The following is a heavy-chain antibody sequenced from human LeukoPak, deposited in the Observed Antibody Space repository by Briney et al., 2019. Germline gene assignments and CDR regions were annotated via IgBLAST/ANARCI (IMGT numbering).Heavy chain of an antibody. CDR1: GGTFSSYA. J-gene: IGHJ6*02. D-gene: IGHD2-15*01. V-gene: IGHV1-69*05. CDR3: AVDIVVVVAATPRLYYYGMDV. Sequence: ASVKVSCKASGGTFSSYAISWVRQAPGQGLEWIGGIIPIFGTANYAQTFQGRVTITTDESTSTAYMELSSLRSEDTAVYYCAVDIVVVVAATPRLYYYGMDVWGQGTTVTVSS. CDR2: IIPIFGTA.